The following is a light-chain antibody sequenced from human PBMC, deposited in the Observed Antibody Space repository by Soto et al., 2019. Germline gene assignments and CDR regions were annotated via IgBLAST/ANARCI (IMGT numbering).Light chain of an antibody. CDR1: QGIGNT. V-gene: IGKV3-15*01. CDR2: AAS. J-gene: IGKJ5*01. Sequence: EILITQSPATLSVSPGEGATRSCMASQGIGNTLAWYQQKPGQTPRLLIYAASIRATGVPARFSGSGSGTDFTLTINSLQSEDFAVYYCQQRSNWPRITFGQGTRLEI. CDR3: QQRSNWPRIT.